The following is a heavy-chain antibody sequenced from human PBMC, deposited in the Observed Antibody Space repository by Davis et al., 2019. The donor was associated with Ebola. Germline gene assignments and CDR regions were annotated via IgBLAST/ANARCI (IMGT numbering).Heavy chain of an antibody. CDR2: IIPIFGTA. D-gene: IGHD3-22*01. V-gene: IGHV1-69*06. Sequence: SVKVSCKASGYTFTSYAISWVRQAPGQGLEWMGGIIPIFGTANYAQKFQGRVTITADKSTSTAYMELSSLRSEDTAVYYCAREDYYDSSGYYIGGGFDYWGQGTLVTVSS. CDR3: AREDYYDSSGYYIGGGFDY. J-gene: IGHJ4*02. CDR1: GYTFTSYA.